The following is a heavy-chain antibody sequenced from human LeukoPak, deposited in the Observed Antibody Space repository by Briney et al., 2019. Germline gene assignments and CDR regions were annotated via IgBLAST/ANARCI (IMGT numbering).Heavy chain of an antibody. Sequence: ASVKVSCKASGYTFTGYYMHWVRQAPGQGLEWMGRINPNSGGTNYAQKFQGRVTMTRDTSISTAYMELSRLRSDDTAVYYCARDPVDIVATRSWFDPWGQGTLVTVSS. D-gene: IGHD5-12*01. CDR2: INPNSGGT. CDR3: ARDPVDIVATRSWFDP. J-gene: IGHJ5*02. V-gene: IGHV1-2*02. CDR1: GYTFTGYY.